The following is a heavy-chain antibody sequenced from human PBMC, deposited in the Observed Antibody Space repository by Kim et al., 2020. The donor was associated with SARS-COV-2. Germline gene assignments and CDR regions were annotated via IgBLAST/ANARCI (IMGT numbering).Heavy chain of an antibody. Sequence: SVKVSCKASGGTFSSYTISWVRQAPGQGLEWMGRIIPILGIANYAQKFQGRVTITADKSTSTAYMELSSLRSEDTAVYYCARGYCSGGSCSNWFDPWGQGTLVTVSS. CDR2: IIPILGIA. V-gene: IGHV1-69*02. D-gene: IGHD2-15*01. CDR3: ARGYCSGGSCSNWFDP. J-gene: IGHJ5*02. CDR1: GGTFSSYT.